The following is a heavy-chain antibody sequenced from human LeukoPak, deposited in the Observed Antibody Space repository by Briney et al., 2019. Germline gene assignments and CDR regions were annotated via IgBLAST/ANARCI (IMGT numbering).Heavy chain of an antibody. J-gene: IGHJ4*02. CDR1: GFTFSSYA. V-gene: IGHV3-23*01. D-gene: IGHD6-13*01. CDR2: ISGSGGST. Sequence: GGSLRLSCAASGFTFSSYAMSWVRQAPGKGLEWVSAISGSGGSTYHADSVKGRFTISRDNSKNTLYLQMNSLRADDTAVYYCAKRPSSWFFDYWGQGTLVTVSS. CDR3: AKRPSSWFFDY.